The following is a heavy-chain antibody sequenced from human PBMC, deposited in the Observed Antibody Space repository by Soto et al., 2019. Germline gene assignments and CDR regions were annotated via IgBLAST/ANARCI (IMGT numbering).Heavy chain of an antibody. V-gene: IGHV2-5*02. D-gene: IGHD1-1*01. CDR2: IYWDAAK. CDR1: WFSLTTHPMG. Sequence: QITLKYSSPTLMAPTETLSLPCSFSWFSLTTHPMGVVWIRQPPGRVLEWLAVIYWDAAKRYNPSQRIRLTITKDTTKRQLVLTMTYMEPADRATYCCAHRLGGYTWNDGYLYYWGQGTLVTVSS. CDR3: AHRLGGYTWNDGYLYY. J-gene: IGHJ4*02.